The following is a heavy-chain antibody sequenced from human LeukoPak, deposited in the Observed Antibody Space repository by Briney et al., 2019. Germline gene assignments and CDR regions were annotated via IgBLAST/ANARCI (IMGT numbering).Heavy chain of an antibody. CDR1: GSTFSSYW. J-gene: IGHJ5*02. V-gene: IGHV3-15*01. CDR3: TSHAAFDP. CDR2: IKSKNVGGTT. Sequence: GGSLRLSCAASGSTFSSYWMSWVRQAPGKGLEWVGRIKSKNVGGTTDYAAPVKGRFTISRDDSKNTVYLQMNSLKIEDTAVYYCTSHAAFDPWGQGTLVTVSS.